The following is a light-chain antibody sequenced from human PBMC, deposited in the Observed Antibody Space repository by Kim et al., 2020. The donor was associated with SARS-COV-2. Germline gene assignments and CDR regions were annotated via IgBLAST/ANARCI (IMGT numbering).Light chain of an antibody. CDR1: SLRSYY. J-gene: IGLJ2*01. CDR2: GKN. V-gene: IGLV3-19*01. Sequence: SSELTQDPAVSVALGQTVRITCQGDSLRSYYASWYQKKPGQAPVLVIYGKNNRPSGIPDRFSGSSSGNTASLTITGAQAEDEADYYCNSRDSSGPVVFGG. CDR3: NSRDSSGPVV.